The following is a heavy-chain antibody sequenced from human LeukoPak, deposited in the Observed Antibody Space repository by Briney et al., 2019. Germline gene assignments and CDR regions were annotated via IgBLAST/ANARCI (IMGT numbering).Heavy chain of an antibody. Sequence: ASVKVSCKASGYTFTSYIYGISWVRPAPGQGLEWMGWISAYNGNTNYAQKLQGRVTMTTDTSTSTAYMERRSLRSDDTAVYYCARGGLGASLDYWGQGTLVTVSS. CDR3: ARGGLGASLDY. CDR2: ISAYNGNT. V-gene: IGHV1-18*01. CDR1: GYTFTSYIYG. D-gene: IGHD3-16*01. J-gene: IGHJ4*02.